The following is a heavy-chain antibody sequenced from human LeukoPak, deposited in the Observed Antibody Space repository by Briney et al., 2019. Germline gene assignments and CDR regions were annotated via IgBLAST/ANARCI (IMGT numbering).Heavy chain of an antibody. CDR3: ARQETSSYNGAFDI. Sequence: GGSLRLSCAASGFSFSNYWMTWLRQAPGKGLEWVANIRGDESRKYYLDSVTGRFTISRDNAKNSLYLQMNSLRAEDTAVYYCARQETSSYNGAFDIWGQGTMVTVSS. CDR2: IRGDESRK. J-gene: IGHJ3*02. D-gene: IGHD1-26*01. V-gene: IGHV3-7*01. CDR1: GFSFSNYW.